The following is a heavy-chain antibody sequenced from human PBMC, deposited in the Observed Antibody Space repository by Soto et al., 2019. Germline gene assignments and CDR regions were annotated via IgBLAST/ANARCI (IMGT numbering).Heavy chain of an antibody. J-gene: IGHJ4*02. CDR3: ARVSGDIFY. CDR1: GYSISSGYY. CDR2: IYHSGST. Sequence: SETLSLTCAVSGYSISSGYYWGWIRQPPGKGLEWIGSIYHSGSTYYNPSLKSRVTISVDTSKNQFSLKLSSVTAADTAVYYCARVSGDIFYWGQGTTVTVSS. D-gene: IGHD3-9*01. V-gene: IGHV4-38-2*01.